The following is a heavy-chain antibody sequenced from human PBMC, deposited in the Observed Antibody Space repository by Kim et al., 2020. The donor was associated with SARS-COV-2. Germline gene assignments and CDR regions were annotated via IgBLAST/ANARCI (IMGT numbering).Heavy chain of an antibody. D-gene: IGHD3-10*01. Sequence: SQTLSLTCTVSGGSISSSSYYWGWIRQPPGKGLEWIGSIYYSGSTYYNPSLKSRVTISVDTSKNQFSLKLSSVTAADTAVYYCARPLASTYGSGKADLWGRGTLVTVSS. V-gene: IGHV4-39*01. J-gene: IGHJ2*01. CDR1: GGSISSSSYY. CDR3: ARPLASTYGSGKADL. CDR2: IYYSGST.